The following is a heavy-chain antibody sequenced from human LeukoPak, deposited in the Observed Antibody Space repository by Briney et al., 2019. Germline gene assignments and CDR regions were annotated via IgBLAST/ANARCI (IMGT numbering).Heavy chain of an antibody. CDR2: IGSSGTTI. Sequence: GGSLRLSCAASGFTFSDHYMTWIRQAPGKGLEWVSYIGSSGTTIYYADSVKGRFTISRDNANNSLYLEMSSLRADDSAVYYCARADSTDGFDLWGQGTMVTVSS. V-gene: IGHV3-11*04. J-gene: IGHJ3*01. CDR1: GFTFSDHY. CDR3: ARADSTDGFDL. D-gene: IGHD2-15*01.